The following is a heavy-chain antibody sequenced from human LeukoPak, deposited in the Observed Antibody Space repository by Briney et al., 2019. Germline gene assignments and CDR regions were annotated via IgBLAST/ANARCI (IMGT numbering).Heavy chain of an antibody. D-gene: IGHD4-17*01. CDR2: IYSGGST. V-gene: IGHV3-66*01. J-gene: IGHJ4*02. CDR1: GFTVSSNY. Sequence: GGSLRLSCAASGFTVSSNYMSWVRQAPGKGLEWVSVIYSGGSTYYADSVKGRFTISRDNSKNTLYLQMNSLRAEDTAVYYCARDSGATVTTFDYWGQETLVTVSS. CDR3: ARDSGATVTTFDY.